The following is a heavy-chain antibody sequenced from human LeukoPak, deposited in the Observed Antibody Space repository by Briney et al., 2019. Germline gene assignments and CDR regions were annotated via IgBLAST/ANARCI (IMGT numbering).Heavy chain of an antibody. J-gene: IGHJ4*02. Sequence: GGSLRLSCAASGFTFSSHGMNWVRQAPGKGLGWVSGIRGDGVTTYYADSVKGRFTISRDNSKNTLYLQMNSLRTEDTAVYYCAKDRGWELLYLDYWGQGTLVTVSS. CDR3: AKDRGWELLYLDY. D-gene: IGHD1-26*01. V-gene: IGHV3-23*01. CDR2: IRGDGVTT. CDR1: GFTFSSHG.